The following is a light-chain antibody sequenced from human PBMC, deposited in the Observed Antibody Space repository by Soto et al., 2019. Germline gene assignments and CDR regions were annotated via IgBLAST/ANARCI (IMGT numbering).Light chain of an antibody. Sequence: DIQMTQSPSSLSAYIGDRVTITCRASQNIDSYLNWYQQKPGKAPKLLIYSTSSLQSGVPSRFSGSGSGTDFTLTISTLQPDDFATYFCQQSYSTPWTFGQWTKLEI. CDR2: STS. CDR1: QNIDSY. V-gene: IGKV1-39*01. CDR3: QQSYSTPWT. J-gene: IGKJ2*01.